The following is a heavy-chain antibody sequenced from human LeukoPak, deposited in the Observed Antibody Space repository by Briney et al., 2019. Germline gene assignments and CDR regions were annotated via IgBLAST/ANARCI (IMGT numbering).Heavy chain of an antibody. CDR1: GFTFSSYS. CDR3: ARDISGIQPPEY. V-gene: IGHV3-21*01. D-gene: IGHD5-18*01. J-gene: IGHJ4*02. Sequence: PGGSLRLPCAASGFTFSSYSMNWVRQAPGKGLEWVSSISSSSSYIYYADSVKGRFTISRDNAKNSLYLQMNSLRAEDTAVYHCARDISGIQPPEYWGQGTLVTVSS. CDR2: ISSSSSYI.